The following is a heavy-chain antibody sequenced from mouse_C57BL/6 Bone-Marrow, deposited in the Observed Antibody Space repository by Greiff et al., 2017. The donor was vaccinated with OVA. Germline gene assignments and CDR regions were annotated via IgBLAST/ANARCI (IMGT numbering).Heavy chain of an antibody. CDR1: GYSFTGYF. J-gene: IGHJ4*01. V-gene: IGHV1-20*01. D-gene: IGHD2-3*01. CDR2: INPYNGDT. CDR3: ARRGIYDGYFYAMDY. Sequence: EVQLQQSGPELVQPGDSVKISCKASGYSFTGYFMNWVMQSHGKSLEWIGRINPYNGDTFYNQKFKGKATLTVDKSSSTAHMELRSLTSEDSAVYYCARRGIYDGYFYAMDYWGQGTSVTVSS.